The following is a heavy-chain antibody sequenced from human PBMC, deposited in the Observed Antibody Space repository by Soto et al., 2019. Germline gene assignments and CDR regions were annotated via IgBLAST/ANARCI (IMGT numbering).Heavy chain of an antibody. J-gene: IGHJ4*02. CDR1: GGTFSSYA. CDR3: AYRVDRRGDYVFDY. D-gene: IGHD4-17*01. Sequence: GASVKVSCKASGGTFSSYAISWVRQAPGQGLEWMGGIIPIFGTANYAQKFQGRVTITADESTSTAYMELSSLRSEDTAVYYCAYRVDRRGDYVFDYWGQGTLVTVSS. CDR2: IIPIFGTA. V-gene: IGHV1-69*13.